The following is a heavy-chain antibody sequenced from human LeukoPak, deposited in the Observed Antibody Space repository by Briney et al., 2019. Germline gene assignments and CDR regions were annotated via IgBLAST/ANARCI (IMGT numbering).Heavy chain of an antibody. CDR1: SFTFCSYS. CDR3: ATLWPRGQQLVHDAFDI. D-gene: IGHD6-13*01. Sequence: GVTVSLYSSASSFTFCSYSMMWQPPAPGRGREWVSSTSISSSYICYADSVKGRFTISRDNAKNSLYLQMNSLRAEDTAVYYCATLWPRGQQLVHDAFDIWGQGTMVTVSS. CDR2: TSISSSYI. J-gene: IGHJ3*02. V-gene: IGHV3-21*01.